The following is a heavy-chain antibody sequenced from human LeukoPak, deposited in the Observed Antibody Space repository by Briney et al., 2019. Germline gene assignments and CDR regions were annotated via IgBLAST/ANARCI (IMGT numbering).Heavy chain of an antibody. Sequence: GESLKISCKGSGYSFTSYWIGWVRQVPGKGREWMGIIYPGDSDTRYSPSFQGQVTISADKSISTAYLQWSSLKASDTAMYYCARNGDYPLDAFDIWGQGTMVTVSS. CDR2: IYPGDSDT. CDR1: GYSFTSYW. J-gene: IGHJ3*02. D-gene: IGHD4-17*01. V-gene: IGHV5-51*01. CDR3: ARNGDYPLDAFDI.